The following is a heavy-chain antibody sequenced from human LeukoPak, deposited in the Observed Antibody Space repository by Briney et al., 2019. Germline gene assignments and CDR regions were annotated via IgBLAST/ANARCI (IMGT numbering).Heavy chain of an antibody. Sequence: RGSLRLSCAASGFIFSTYVMHWVRQAPGKRLEWVAVISSDGSSKYYADSVRGRFTISRGNSKNTLFVQMNSLRAEDTAVYYCAGAKKIWSTLGDWGQGTLVTVSS. J-gene: IGHJ4*02. CDR2: ISSDGSSK. CDR1: GFIFSTYV. D-gene: IGHD3-16*01. V-gene: IGHV3-30-3*01. CDR3: AGAKKIWSTLGD.